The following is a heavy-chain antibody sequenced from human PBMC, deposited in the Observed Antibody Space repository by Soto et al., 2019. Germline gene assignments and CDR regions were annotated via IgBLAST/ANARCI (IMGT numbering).Heavy chain of an antibody. J-gene: IGHJ6*01. CDR1: GGTVSSYA. V-gene: IGHV1-69*06. D-gene: IGHD2-2*01. CDR3: ARASTLTVHCGSVSCPRMDV. CDR2: ILPIFGTA. Sequence: QVQLVQSGAGVKKPGSPVTVSCKASGGTVSSYAISWVRQAPGQGLEWMGGILPIFGTANYARKFQGRVTITADRSTSTDYMELSSLRSEDTAVYYCARASTLTVHCGSVSCPRMDVW.